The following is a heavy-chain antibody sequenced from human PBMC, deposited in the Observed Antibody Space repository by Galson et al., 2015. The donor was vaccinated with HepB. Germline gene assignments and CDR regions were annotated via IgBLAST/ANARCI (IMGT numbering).Heavy chain of an antibody. V-gene: IGHV1-46*01. CDR3: ARRRPLYSYYDY. Sequence: SVKVSCKASGYTFTSYSMHWVRQAPGQGLEWMGMIHPSGDNTNYAQKFQGRVTMTRDTSTSTVYMELSSLRSEDTAVYYCARRRPLYSYYDYWGQGTLVTVSS. D-gene: IGHD5-18*01. CDR2: IHPSGDNT. J-gene: IGHJ4*02. CDR1: GYTFTSYS.